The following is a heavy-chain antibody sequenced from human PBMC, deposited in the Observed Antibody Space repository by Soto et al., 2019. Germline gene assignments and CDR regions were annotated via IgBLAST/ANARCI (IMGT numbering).Heavy chain of an antibody. CDR2: TGATGRTT. Sequence: GGSLRLSCADPGFTFSIYAMTWVRQAPGKGLEWVSTTGATGRTTYYADSVKGRFTVSRDNSKNTLDLQMSNVRAEDTAVYYCAKLGQLDRVHGWFDPWGQGTLVTVSS. CDR1: GFTFSIYA. V-gene: IGHV3-23*01. D-gene: IGHD6-6*01. CDR3: AKLGQLDRVHGWFDP. J-gene: IGHJ5*02.